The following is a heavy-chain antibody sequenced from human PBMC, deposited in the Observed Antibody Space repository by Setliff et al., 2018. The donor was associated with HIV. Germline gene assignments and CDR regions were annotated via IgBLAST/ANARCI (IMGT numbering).Heavy chain of an antibody. CDR2: IYTSGST. J-gene: IGHJ5*02. D-gene: IGHD3-22*01. CDR1: GGSISSGNYF. V-gene: IGHV4-61*02. Sequence: SETLSLTCTVSGGSISSGNYFWNWIRQPAGKGLEWIGRIYTSGSTHYNPSLESRVTMSVDTSKNQSSLKLSSVTAADTAVYYCARGTGYYYDSSGSNCFDPWGQGTLVTVSS. CDR3: ARGTGYYYDSSGSNCFDP.